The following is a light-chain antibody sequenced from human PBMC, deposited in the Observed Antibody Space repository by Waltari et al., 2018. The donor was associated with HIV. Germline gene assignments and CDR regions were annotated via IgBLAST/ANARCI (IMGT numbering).Light chain of an antibody. Sequence: EIVLTQSPGTLSLSPGERATLSCRASQTVNSAYLAWYQQKPGQAPRLLIYGAYSSATGVPDRFSGSGSGTDFTLTISRLEPEDFAVYYCQQYGSSPQTFGQGTKVEI. V-gene: IGKV3-20*01. CDR1: QTVNSAY. CDR2: GAY. J-gene: IGKJ1*01. CDR3: QQYGSSPQT.